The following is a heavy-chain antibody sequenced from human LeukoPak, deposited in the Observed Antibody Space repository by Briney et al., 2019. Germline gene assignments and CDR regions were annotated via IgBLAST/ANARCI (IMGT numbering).Heavy chain of an antibody. V-gene: IGHV4-61*02. CDR3: ARDPVSSGKWYYFDY. CDR1: GGSISSGSYY. J-gene: IGHJ4*02. D-gene: IGHD3-10*01. Sequence: PSETLSLTCTDSGGSISSGSYYWSWIRQPAGKGLEWIGRIYTSGSTNYNPSLKSRVTISVDTSKNQFSLKLSSVTAADTAVYYCARDPVSSGKWYYFDYWGQGTLVTVSS. CDR2: IYTSGST.